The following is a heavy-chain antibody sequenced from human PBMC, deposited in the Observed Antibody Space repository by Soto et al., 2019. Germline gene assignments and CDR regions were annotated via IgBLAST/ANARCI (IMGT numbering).Heavy chain of an antibody. CDR2: IIPIFDIT. CDR3: ARPDEGGYSSNHHYYYALDV. V-gene: IGHV1-69*13. Sequence: SVKVSCKASGGTFRSYSISWVRQAPGQGLEWMGGIIPIFDITNYAQKFQGRVTITADESTSTAYTELSSLGSDDTAVYYCARPDEGGYSSNHHYYYALDVWGQGTTVTVSS. CDR1: GGTFRSYS. D-gene: IGHD3-22*01. J-gene: IGHJ6*02.